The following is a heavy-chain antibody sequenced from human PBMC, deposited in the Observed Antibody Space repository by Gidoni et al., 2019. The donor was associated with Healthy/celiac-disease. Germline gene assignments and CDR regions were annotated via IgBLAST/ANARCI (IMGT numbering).Heavy chain of an antibody. CDR1: GLTVSNAW. CDR2: IKSKTDGGTT. Sequence: EVQLVESGGGLGKPGGSLRLTGEACGLTVSNAWMSWVRQAPGKGLEWVGRIKSKTDGGTTDYAAPVKGRFTISRDDSKNTLYLQMNSLKTEDTAVYYCTTALSDGDYSDAFDIWGQGTMVTVSS. CDR3: TTALSDGDYSDAFDI. D-gene: IGHD4-17*01. J-gene: IGHJ3*02. V-gene: IGHV3-15*01.